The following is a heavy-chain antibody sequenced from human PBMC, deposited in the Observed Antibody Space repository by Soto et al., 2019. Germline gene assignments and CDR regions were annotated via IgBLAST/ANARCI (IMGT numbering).Heavy chain of an antibody. Sequence: EVQLLESGGGLVQPGGSLRLSCAASGFTFSSYAMSWVRQAPGKGLEWVSTISASGGNTYYADSVKGRFTISRDNSRNTLYLQINSLRAEDTAVYYCAKGLRPGTSYFDYWGQGTLVTVSS. D-gene: IGHD1-1*01. CDR1: GFTFSSYA. CDR3: AKGLRPGTSYFDY. CDR2: ISASGGNT. J-gene: IGHJ4*02. V-gene: IGHV3-23*01.